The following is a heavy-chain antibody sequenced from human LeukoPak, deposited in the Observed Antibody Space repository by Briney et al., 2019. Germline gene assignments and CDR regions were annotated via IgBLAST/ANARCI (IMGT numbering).Heavy chain of an antibody. J-gene: IGHJ3*02. V-gene: IGHV4-34*01. CDR3: ARGTLGGRYDAFDI. Sequence: PSETLSLTCAVYGGSFSGYYWSWIRQPPGKGLEWIGEINHSGSTNYNPSLKSRAIISVDTSRNQFSLKLTSVTAADTAAYYCARGTLGGRYDAFDIWGQGTMVTVSS. D-gene: IGHD3-9*01. CDR2: INHSGST. CDR1: GGSFSGYY.